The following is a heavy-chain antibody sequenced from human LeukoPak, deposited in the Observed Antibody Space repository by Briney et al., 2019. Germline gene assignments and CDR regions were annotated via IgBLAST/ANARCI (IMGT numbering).Heavy chain of an antibody. Sequence: ASVKVSCKASGYSLSNFYMHWVRQAPGQGLEWMGIINPRGDSTVYAQKFQGRVTMTRDTSTRTVYMELNSLRSEDTAVYYCAIAMNKWIDPCGQGTLGTVSS. J-gene: IGHJ5*02. CDR1: GYSLSNFY. CDR3: AIAMNKWIDP. CDR2: INPRGDST. D-gene: IGHD3-22*01. V-gene: IGHV1-46*01.